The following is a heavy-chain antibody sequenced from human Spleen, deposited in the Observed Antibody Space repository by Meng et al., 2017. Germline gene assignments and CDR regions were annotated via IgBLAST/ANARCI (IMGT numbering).Heavy chain of an antibody. J-gene: IGHJ4*02. CDR2: LGAHDGDT. V-gene: IGHV1-18*01. D-gene: IGHD3-10*01. Sequence: QVQLVQSGPEVKKPGASVKVSCKASDYTFTGYGVSWVRQAPGQGLEWMAWLGAHDGDTSHAPKFQGRVTVSVDRPTATAYMELRSLRSDDTAVYYCARGTPGRSYSDYWGQGTLVTVSS. CDR1: DYTFTGYG. CDR3: ARGTPGRSYSDY.